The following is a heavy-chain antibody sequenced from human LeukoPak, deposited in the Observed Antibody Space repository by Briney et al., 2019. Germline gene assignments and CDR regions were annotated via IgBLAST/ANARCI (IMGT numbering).Heavy chain of an antibody. D-gene: IGHD3-10*01. V-gene: IGHV1-2*02. CDR1: GYTFTGYY. Sequence: ASVKVSCKASGYTFTGYYMHWVRQAPGQGLEWMGWINPNSSGTNYEQKFQGRVTMTRDTATSTVYMELSRLRLEDTAVYYCARNRNIRGPREAFDYWGQGTLVTVSS. J-gene: IGHJ4*02. CDR3: ARNRNIRGPREAFDY. CDR2: INPNSSGT.